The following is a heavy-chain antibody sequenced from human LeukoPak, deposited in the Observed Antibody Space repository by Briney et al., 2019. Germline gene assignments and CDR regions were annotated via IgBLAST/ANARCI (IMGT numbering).Heavy chain of an antibody. V-gene: IGHV3-23*01. Sequence: GGSLRLSCAASGFTFSSNAMNWVRQAPGKGLEWVSGMSGRGDSNHYADSVKGRFTISRDNSKNTLYLQMESLRAEDSAVYFCAKVDRGCTSTSCYILLGGLDVWGQGTKVTVSS. D-gene: IGHD2-2*02. CDR1: GFTFSSNA. CDR2: MSGRGDSN. J-gene: IGHJ3*01. CDR3: AKVDRGCTSTSCYILLGGLDV.